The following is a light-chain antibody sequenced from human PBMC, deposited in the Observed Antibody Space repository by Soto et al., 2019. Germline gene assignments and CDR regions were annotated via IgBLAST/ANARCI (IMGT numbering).Light chain of an antibody. CDR3: AAWDDSRSGWV. CDR1: SSNIGSNY. CDR2: SNN. Sequence: QSVLTQPPSASGTPGQRVTISCSGSSSNIGSNYVYWYQQLPGTAPKLLIYSNNQRHSGVPDRFSGSKSGSSASVAISGLRSEDEADYDCAAWDDSRSGWVFGGGTKLTVL. J-gene: IGLJ3*02. V-gene: IGLV1-47*02.